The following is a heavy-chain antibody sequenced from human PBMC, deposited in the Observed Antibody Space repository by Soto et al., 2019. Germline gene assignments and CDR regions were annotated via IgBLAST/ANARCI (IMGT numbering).Heavy chain of an antibody. CDR2: IWYDGSNK. V-gene: IGHV3-33*01. Sequence: QVHLVESGGGVVQPGRSLRLSCAASGFTFSNYGMHWVRQAPGKGLEWLAIIWYDGSNKYYGDSVKGRFTISRDNSKNTVLLQMNILRAEDTAVYYCAREMRFLQPDYWRQGTLVTVSS. CDR1: GFTFSNYG. J-gene: IGHJ4*02. CDR3: AREMRFLQPDY. D-gene: IGHD3-3*01.